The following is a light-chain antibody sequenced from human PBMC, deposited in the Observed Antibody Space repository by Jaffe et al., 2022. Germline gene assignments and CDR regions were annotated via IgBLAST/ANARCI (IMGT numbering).Light chain of an antibody. Sequence: QSALTQPRSVSGSPGQSVAISCTGTSSDVGAYNYVSWYQQLPGTAPKLMIFDVNKRPSGVPDRFSGSKSGNTASLTISGLQADDEADYYCSSYAGSYIWMFGGGTKVTVL. J-gene: IGLJ3*02. CDR1: SSDVGAYNY. CDR2: DVN. CDR3: SSYAGSYIWM. V-gene: IGLV2-11*01.